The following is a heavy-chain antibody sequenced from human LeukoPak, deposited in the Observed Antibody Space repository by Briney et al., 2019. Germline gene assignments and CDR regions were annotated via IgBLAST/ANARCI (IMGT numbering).Heavy chain of an antibody. CDR2: FNTYTGNP. D-gene: IGHD3-16*01. CDR3: AREVSPMTPDWGDWFDP. J-gene: IGHJ5*02. CDR1: GYSFTTYG. Sequence: ASVKVSCKASGYSFTTYGMNWVPQAPGQGLEWMGWFNTYTGNPTYAQGFTGRFVFSMDTSASTAYLQISSLKAEDMAMYYCAREVSPMTPDWGDWFDPWGQGTLVTVSS. V-gene: IGHV7-81*01.